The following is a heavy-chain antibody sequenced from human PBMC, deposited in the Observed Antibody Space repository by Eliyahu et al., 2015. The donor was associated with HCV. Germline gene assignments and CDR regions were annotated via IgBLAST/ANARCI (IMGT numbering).Heavy chain of an antibody. Sequence: EVQLVESGGGLVQPGRSLRLSCTASGFTXGDXGLXWFRXAPGKGLGWVGLIKNKALGGTTEXAASVKGRFTISRDDSKTIAYLQMNSLKTEDTGVYFCSRDSEGYCTDTNCHVSNWFDPWGQGTLVTVSA. CDR2: IKNKALGGTT. V-gene: IGHV3-49*03. CDR3: SRDSEGYCTDTNCHVSNWFDP. J-gene: IGHJ5*02. CDR1: GFTXGDXG. D-gene: IGHD2-8*02.